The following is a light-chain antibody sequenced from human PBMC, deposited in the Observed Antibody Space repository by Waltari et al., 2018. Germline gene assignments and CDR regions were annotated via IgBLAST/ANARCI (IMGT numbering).Light chain of an antibody. V-gene: IGLV3-10*01. CDR3: YSTDSSGNHGV. J-gene: IGLJ3*02. CDR1: AWSTKS. Sequence: SYELTHPPSVSVSPGQTARITSPGDAWSTKSAYWYQQKSGQAPVLVIYEDRKRPSGIPERFSGSSSGTMATLTISGAQVEDEADYYCYSTDSSGNHGVFGGGTKLTVL. CDR2: EDR.